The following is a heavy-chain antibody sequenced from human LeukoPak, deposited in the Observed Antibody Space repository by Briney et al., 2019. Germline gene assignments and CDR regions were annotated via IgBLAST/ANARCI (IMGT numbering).Heavy chain of an antibody. J-gene: IGHJ1*01. CDR2: IYYSGST. CDR3: ARGSGWSDFGFQH. V-gene: IGHV4-39*07. Sequence: SETLSLTCTVSGGSISSSSYYWGWIRQPPGKGLEWIGSIYYSGSTYYNPSLKSRVTISVDTSKNQFSLKLSSVTAADTAVYYCARGSGWSDFGFQHWGQGTLVTVSS. D-gene: IGHD6-19*01. CDR1: GGSISSSSYY.